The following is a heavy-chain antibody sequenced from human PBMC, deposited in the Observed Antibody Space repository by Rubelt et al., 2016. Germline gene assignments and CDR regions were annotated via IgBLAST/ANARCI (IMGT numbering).Heavy chain of an antibody. CDR1: GGSISSGVYY. J-gene: IGHJ5*02. CDR2: INHRGST. CDR3: AGEWLGSGSSYDH. V-gene: IGHV4-39*07. D-gene: IGHD6-6*01. Sequence: QLQLQESGPGLVKASETLSLTCSVSGGSISSGVYYGGWIRQPPGKGLEWIGEINHRGSTTYNPSLKSRVTISVDTSRNQVSLKVNSVTAAATAIYFWAGEWLGSGSSYDHWGQGTLVTVSS.